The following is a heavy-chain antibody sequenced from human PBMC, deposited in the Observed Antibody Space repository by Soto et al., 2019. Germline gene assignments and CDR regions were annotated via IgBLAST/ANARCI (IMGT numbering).Heavy chain of an antibody. J-gene: IGHJ4*02. Sequence: EVQLVASGGDLVQPGGSLRLSCAASGFTFKIYWMHWVRQAPGKGLVWVSRINSDGGSTTYADSVQGRFTISRDNAKNTLYLQMSSLRAEDTAVYYCARGGQLVPTIPTYWGQGTLVTVSS. D-gene: IGHD5-12*01. CDR1: GFTFKIYW. CDR2: INSDGGST. CDR3: ARGGQLVPTIPTY. V-gene: IGHV3-74*01.